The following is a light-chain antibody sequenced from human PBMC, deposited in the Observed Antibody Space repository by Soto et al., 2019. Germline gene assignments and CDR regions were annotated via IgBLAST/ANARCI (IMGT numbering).Light chain of an antibody. CDR2: GAS. CDR1: QSVSSN. V-gene: IGKV3-15*01. J-gene: IGKJ2*01. Sequence: EIVMTQSPATLSVSPGERATLSCRARQSVSSNLAWYQQKPGQAPRLLIYGASPRATGIPARFSGSGSGTEFTLTISSLQSEDFAVYYCQQYKNWPPDTFGQGTKLEIK. CDR3: QQYKNWPPDT.